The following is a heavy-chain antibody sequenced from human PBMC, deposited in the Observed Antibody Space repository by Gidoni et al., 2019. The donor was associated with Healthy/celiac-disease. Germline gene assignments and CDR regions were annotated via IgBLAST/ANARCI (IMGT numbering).Heavy chain of an antibody. CDR2: ISSSSSTI. V-gene: IGHV3-48*02. Sequence: EVQLVESGGGLVQPGGSMRLSCAASGFTCSSYSMNWVRQAPGKGLEWVSYISSSSSTIYYADSVKGRFTISRDNAKNSLYLQMNSLRDEDTAVYYCARDRGSGYYYGYYYGMDVWGQGTTVTVSS. CDR1: GFTCSSYS. J-gene: IGHJ6*02. CDR3: ARDRGSGYYYGYYYGMDV. D-gene: IGHD3-22*01.